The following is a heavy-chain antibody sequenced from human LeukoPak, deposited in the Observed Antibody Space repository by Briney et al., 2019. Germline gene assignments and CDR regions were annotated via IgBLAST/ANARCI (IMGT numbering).Heavy chain of an antibody. Sequence: ASVKVSCKASGYTFTSYDTNWVRQATGQGLEWMGWMNPNSGNTGYAQKFQGRVTMTRNTSISTAYMELSSLRSEDTAVYYCARVVIMGATSYYYYYGMDVWGQGTTVTVSS. CDR1: GYTFTSYD. D-gene: IGHD1-26*01. CDR2: MNPNSGNT. CDR3: ARVVIMGATSYYYYYGMDV. J-gene: IGHJ6*02. V-gene: IGHV1-8*01.